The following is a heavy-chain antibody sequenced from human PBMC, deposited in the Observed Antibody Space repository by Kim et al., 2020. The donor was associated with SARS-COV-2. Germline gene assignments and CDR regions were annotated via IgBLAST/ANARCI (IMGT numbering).Heavy chain of an antibody. Sequence: TYDNPSLKSRVTISVDTSKNQFSLKLSSVTAADTAVYYCARPTPSDNFDYWGQGTLVTVSS. V-gene: IGHV4-39*01. CDR2: T. D-gene: IGHD4-4*01. J-gene: IGHJ4*02. CDR3: ARPTPSDNFDY.